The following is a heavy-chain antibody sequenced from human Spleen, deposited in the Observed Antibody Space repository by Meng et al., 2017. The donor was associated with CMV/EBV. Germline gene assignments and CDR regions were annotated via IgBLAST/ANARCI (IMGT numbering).Heavy chain of an antibody. CDR3: AREIVTTLDY. Sequence: ESLKISCTVSGGSISSSSYYWGWIRQPPGKGLEWIGEIFHSGNTNYNPSLKSRVTISVDTSKNQFSLKVSSVTAADTAVYYCAREIVTTLDYWGQGTLVTVSS. CDR1: GGSISSSSYY. V-gene: IGHV4-39*07. J-gene: IGHJ4*02. D-gene: IGHD4-11*01. CDR2: IFHSGNT.